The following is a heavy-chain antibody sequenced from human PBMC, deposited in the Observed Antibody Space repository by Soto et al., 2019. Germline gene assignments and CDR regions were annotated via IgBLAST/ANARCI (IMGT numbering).Heavy chain of an antibody. D-gene: IGHD2-21*01. CDR3: ATVPPRIVVVLAEFPT. Sequence: SLSCVLTRTSILSTYWWPHVRQSPGKGLEWIGEIYHTGITKYNPSLKSRVSMSIDKSNNQFSLKLTSVTAADTAIYYCATVPPRIVVVLAEFPTWGQGTLVS. CDR2: IYHTGIT. J-gene: IGHJ4*02. CDR1: RTSILSTYW. V-gene: IGHV4-4*02.